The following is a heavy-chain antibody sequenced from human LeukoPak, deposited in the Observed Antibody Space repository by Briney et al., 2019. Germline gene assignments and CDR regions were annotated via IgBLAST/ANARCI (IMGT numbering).Heavy chain of an antibody. Sequence: PGGSLRLSGAASGFTFSSYGMHWVRQAPGKGLEWVAVISFDGSNKYYADSVKGRFTISRDNSKNTLYLQMNSLRAEDTAVYYCAKGPGYCSGGSCYYGVDYWGQGTLVTVSS. CDR2: ISFDGSNK. V-gene: IGHV3-30*18. D-gene: IGHD2-15*01. J-gene: IGHJ4*02. CDR1: GFTFSSYG. CDR3: AKGPGYCSGGSCYYGVDY.